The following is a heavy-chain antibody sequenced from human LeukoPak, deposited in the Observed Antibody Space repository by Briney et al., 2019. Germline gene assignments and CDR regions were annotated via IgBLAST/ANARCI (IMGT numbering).Heavy chain of an antibody. CDR2: INGGGGNT. CDR1: GFTFSSYA. CDR3: AKKWDLVVVAATPDY. Sequence: GGSLRLSCAASGFTFSSYAMTWVRQAPGKGLEWVSAINGGGGNTYYTNSVKGRFTISRDNSKNTLYLQMNSLRAEDTAVYYCAKKWDLVVVAATPDYWGQGTLVTVSS. V-gene: IGHV3-23*01. J-gene: IGHJ4*02. D-gene: IGHD2-15*01.